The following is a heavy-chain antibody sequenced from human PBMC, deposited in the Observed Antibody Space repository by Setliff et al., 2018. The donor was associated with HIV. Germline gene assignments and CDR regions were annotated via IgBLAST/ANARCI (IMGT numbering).Heavy chain of an antibody. J-gene: IGHJ4*02. CDR3: ARGQGDHFGVVTLIDH. CDR1: GESFSGFH. V-gene: IGHV4-34*01. D-gene: IGHD3-3*01. Sequence: PSETLSLTCAIYGESFSGFHWTWIRHSPGKGLEWIGEINHSRGSSHNPSLKSRVTISADTSKNQFSLKLSSVTAADTAVYYCARGQGDHFGVVTLIDHWGQGTLVTVSS. CDR2: INHSRGS.